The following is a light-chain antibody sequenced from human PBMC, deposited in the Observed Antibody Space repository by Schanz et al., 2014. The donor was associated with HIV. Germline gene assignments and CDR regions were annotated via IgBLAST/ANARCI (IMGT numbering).Light chain of an antibody. CDR1: QSVSTN. Sequence: EIVMPQSPATLSVTPGERATLSCRASQSVSTNLAWYQQKPGQAPRLLIYGASTRATGIPARFSGSGSGTEFTLTISSLQSEDFAVYYCQQHGGSPETFGQGTKVEIK. V-gene: IGKV3-15*01. J-gene: IGKJ1*01. CDR3: QQHGGSPET. CDR2: GAS.